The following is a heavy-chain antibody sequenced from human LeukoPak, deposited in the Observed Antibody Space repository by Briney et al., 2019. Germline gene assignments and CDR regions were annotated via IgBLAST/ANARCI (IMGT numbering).Heavy chain of an antibody. CDR2: ISGNGGST. CDR3: AQNKESYGDSSTDS. D-gene: IGHD4-17*01. CDR1: GFTFSTYA. Sequence: GGSLRLSCAASGFTFSTYAMNWVRQAPGKGLEWVSSISGNGGSTYYADSVKGRFTISRDNFKSTLYLQMNSLRAEDTAVYFCAQNKESYGDSSTDSWGQGTLVTVSS. V-gene: IGHV3-23*01. J-gene: IGHJ4*02.